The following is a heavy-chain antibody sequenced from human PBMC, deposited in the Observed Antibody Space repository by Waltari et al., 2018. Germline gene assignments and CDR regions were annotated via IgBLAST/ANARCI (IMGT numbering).Heavy chain of an antibody. Sequence: EVQLLESGGGLVQPGGSLRLSCAASVFHFSSYAMRWVRQAPGKGLEWVSVIYSGGSTYYADSVKGLFTISRDNSKNTLYLQMNSLRAEDTAVYYCARPVAGTAYYYYYMDVWGKGTTVTVSS. J-gene: IGHJ6*03. D-gene: IGHD6-19*01. CDR3: ARPVAGTAYYYYYMDV. CDR2: IYSGGST. CDR1: VFHFSSYA. V-gene: IGHV3-23*03.